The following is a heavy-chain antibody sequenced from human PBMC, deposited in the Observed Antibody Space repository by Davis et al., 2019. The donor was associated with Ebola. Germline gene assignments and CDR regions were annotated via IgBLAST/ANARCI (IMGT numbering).Heavy chain of an antibody. CDR1: GGSISSSSYY. Sequence: MPSETLSLTCTVSGGSISSSSYYWGWIRQPPGKGLEWIGSIYYSGSNYYNPSLKRRVTISVDTSKNQFSLKLSSVTAAATAVYYCARDRSGYDYYYGMDVWGQGTTVTVSS. CDR3: ARDRSGYDYYYGMDV. D-gene: IGHD5-12*01. J-gene: IGHJ6*02. V-gene: IGHV4-39*07. CDR2: IYYSGSN.